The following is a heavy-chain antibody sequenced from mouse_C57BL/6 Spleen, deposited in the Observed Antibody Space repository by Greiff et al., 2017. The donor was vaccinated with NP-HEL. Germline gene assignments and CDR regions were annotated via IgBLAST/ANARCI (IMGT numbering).Heavy chain of an antibody. Sequence: QVQLQQSGPELVKPGASVKISCKASGYAFSSSWMNWVKQRPGKGLEWIGRIYPGDGDTNYNGKFKGKATLTADKSSSTAYMQLSSLTSEDSAVYCCASSGYSNSWFAYWGQGTLVTVSA. D-gene: IGHD2-5*01. CDR1: GYAFSSSW. J-gene: IGHJ3*01. CDR3: ASSGYSNSWFAY. V-gene: IGHV1-82*01. CDR2: IYPGDGDT.